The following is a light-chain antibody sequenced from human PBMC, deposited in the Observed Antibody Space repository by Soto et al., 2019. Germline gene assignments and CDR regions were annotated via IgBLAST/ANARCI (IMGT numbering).Light chain of an antibody. J-gene: IGKJ5*01. V-gene: IGKV3-20*01. Sequence: EFVLRQSPGTLALSPGERATLSCRASQSVSSSYLAWYQQKPGQAPRLLIYGASSRATGIPDRFSGSGSGTDFTLTISRLEPEDFAGYCCQQYGSSPPITFGQGTRLAIK. CDR2: GAS. CDR1: QSVSSSY. CDR3: QQYGSSPPIT.